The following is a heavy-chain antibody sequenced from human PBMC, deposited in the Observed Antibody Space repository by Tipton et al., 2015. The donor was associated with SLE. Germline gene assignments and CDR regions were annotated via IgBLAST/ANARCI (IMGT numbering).Heavy chain of an antibody. D-gene: IGHD4-17*01. Sequence: TLSLTCAVYGGSFSGYYWGWIRQPPGKGLEWIGTMSHSGDTYYNPSLESRVTMSMDTSKNQFSLELATATAADTALYYCARLDTTVTGYENWGKGALVTVSS. V-gene: IGHV4-34*01. J-gene: IGHJ4*02. CDR3: ARLDTTVTGYEN. CDR1: GGSFSGYY. CDR2: MSHSGDT.